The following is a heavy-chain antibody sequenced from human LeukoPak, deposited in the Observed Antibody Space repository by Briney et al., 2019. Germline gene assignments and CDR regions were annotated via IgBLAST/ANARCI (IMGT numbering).Heavy chain of an antibody. D-gene: IGHD2-2*01. CDR3: ARITGHLIVVVPAANLDEAYYFDY. CDR1: GFTFSSYS. Sequence: GGSLRLSCAASGFTFSSYSMNWVRQAPGKGLEWVSSISSSSSYIYYADSVKGRFTISRDNAKNSLYLQMNSLRAEDTAVYYCARITGHLIVVVPAANLDEAYYFDYWGQGTLVTVSS. V-gene: IGHV3-21*01. J-gene: IGHJ4*02. CDR2: ISSSSSYI.